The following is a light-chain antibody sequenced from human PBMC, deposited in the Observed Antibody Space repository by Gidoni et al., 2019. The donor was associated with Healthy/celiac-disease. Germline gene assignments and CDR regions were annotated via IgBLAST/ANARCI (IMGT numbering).Light chain of an antibody. CDR1: QSVSSSY. J-gene: IGKJ2*01. CDR2: GAA. V-gene: IGKV3-20*01. Sequence: EIVLTQSPGTLSLSPGERATLSCRASQSVSSSYLAWYPQKPGQAPRLLIYGAASRATGIPDRFSGSGSGTDFTLTISRLEPEDFAVYYCQQYGSSPGYTFGQGTKLEIK. CDR3: QQYGSSPGYT.